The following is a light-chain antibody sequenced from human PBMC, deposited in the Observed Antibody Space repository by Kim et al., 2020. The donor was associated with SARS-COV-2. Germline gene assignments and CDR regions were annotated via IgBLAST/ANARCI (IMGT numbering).Light chain of an antibody. Sequence: VSVGDRITITGRASQGISNYLAWDQQNPGTAPKLLIYGATALKSGVPSRFSGSESGTDFTLTISSLQPEDVATYYCQKYNSAPRTFGQGTKVDIK. J-gene: IGKJ1*01. CDR1: QGISNY. CDR2: GAT. CDR3: QKYNSAPRT. V-gene: IGKV1-27*01.